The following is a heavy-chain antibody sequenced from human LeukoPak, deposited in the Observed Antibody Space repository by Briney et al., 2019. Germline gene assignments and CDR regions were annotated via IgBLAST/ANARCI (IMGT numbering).Heavy chain of an antibody. CDR2: IIPIFGTA. D-gene: IGHD3-22*01. V-gene: IGHV1-69*05. CDR3: AMPHRYDSSGYYLFDY. Sequence: SVKVSCKASGGTFSSYAISWVRQAPGQGLEWMGRIIPIFGTANYAQKFQGRVTITTDESTSTAYMELSSLRSEDTAVYYCAMPHRYDSSGYYLFDYWGQGTLVTISS. CDR1: GGTFSSYA. J-gene: IGHJ4*02.